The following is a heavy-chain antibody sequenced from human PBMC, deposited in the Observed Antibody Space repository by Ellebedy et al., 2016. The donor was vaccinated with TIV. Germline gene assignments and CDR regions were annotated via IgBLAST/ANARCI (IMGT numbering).Heavy chain of an antibody. CDR2: IMPILDIA. D-gene: IGHD3-22*01. CDR1: GGTFSRYA. CDR3: ARDLLGSAGY. Sequence: AASVKVSCKASGGTFSRYALNWVRQAPGQGLEWMGRIMPILDIANYPQKFQGRVTITADKSTSTAYMELRSLRSEDTAVYYCARDLLGSAGYWGQGTLVTVSS. J-gene: IGHJ4*02. V-gene: IGHV1-69*04.